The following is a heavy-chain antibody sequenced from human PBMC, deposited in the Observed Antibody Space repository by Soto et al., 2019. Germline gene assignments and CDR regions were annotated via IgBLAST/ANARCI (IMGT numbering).Heavy chain of an antibody. Sequence: SETLSLTCTVSGGFISSGVYYWSWIRQHPGKGLEWIGYIYYSGSTYYNPSLKSRVTMSVDTSKNQFSLKLSSVTAADTAVYYCAREVRDCSSTSCYDLSSSWSGLSYFDYWGQGTLVTVSS. CDR3: AREVRDCSSTSCYDLSSSWSGLSYFDY. CDR1: GGFISSGVYY. D-gene: IGHD2-2*01. CDR2: IYYSGST. J-gene: IGHJ4*02. V-gene: IGHV4-31*03.